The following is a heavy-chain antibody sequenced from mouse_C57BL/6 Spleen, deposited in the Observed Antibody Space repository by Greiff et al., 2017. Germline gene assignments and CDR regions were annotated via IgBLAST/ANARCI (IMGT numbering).Heavy chain of an antibody. CDR1: GFTFSSYT. CDR2: ICGGGGNT. Sequence: EVKLVESGGGLVKPGGSLKLSCAASGFTFSSYTMSWVRQTPEKRLEWVATICGGGGNTYYPDSVKGRFTISRDNAKNTLYLQMSSLRSEDTAFYYCARHLIYYPYYFGYWGQGATLTVSS. D-gene: IGHD1-1*01. J-gene: IGHJ2*01. V-gene: IGHV5-9*01. CDR3: ARHLIYYPYYFGY.